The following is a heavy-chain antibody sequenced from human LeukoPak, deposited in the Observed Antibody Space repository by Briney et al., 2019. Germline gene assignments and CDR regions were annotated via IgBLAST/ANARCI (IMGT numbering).Heavy chain of an antibody. CDR1: GFTFSSYE. Sequence: PGGSLRLSCAASGFTFSSYEMHWVRQAPGKGLEWVSYISSSGSTIYYADSVKGRFTISRDNAKNSLYLQMNSLRAGDTAVYYCARDTNTAMADFDYWGQGTLVTVSS. J-gene: IGHJ4*02. CDR2: ISSSGSTI. V-gene: IGHV3-48*03. D-gene: IGHD5-18*01. CDR3: ARDTNTAMADFDY.